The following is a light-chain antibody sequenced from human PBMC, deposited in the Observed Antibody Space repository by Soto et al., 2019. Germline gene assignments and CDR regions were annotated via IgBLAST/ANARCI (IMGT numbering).Light chain of an antibody. V-gene: IGKV3-20*01. CDR2: GAS. CDR3: QQYGSSPLT. J-gene: IGKJ4*01. CDR1: QSVSSSY. Sequence: EIVLTQSPGTLSLSPGERATLSCRASQSVSSSYLAWYQQKPGQAPRLLIYGASSRATGIPDRFSGSGSGTDFTLTISRLEPEDFAVYSCQQYGSSPLTFCGGTKVEIK.